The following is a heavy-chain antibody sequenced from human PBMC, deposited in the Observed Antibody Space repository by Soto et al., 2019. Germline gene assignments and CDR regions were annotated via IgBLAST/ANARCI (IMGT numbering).Heavy chain of an antibody. V-gene: IGHV3-33*01. Sequence: PVGSLRLSCGASGFMFSSYAMNWVRQAPGKGVEWVAVVWYDGTKKYYSDSVRGRFSVSRDNSKNTVNLQMNSLRAEDTDVYYCVRDRGTGTWYFDYWGQGILVTVSS. J-gene: IGHJ4*01. CDR1: GFMFSSYA. CDR3: VRDRGTGTWYFDY. CDR2: VWYDGTKK. D-gene: IGHD1-7*01.